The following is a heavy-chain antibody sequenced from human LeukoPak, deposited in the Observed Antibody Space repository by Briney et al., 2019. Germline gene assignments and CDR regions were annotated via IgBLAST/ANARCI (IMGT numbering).Heavy chain of an antibody. CDR1: GGSISSGDYY. D-gene: IGHD2-8*01. CDR3: ASQDCTNGVCGTDY. Sequence: PSETLSLTCTVSGGSISSGDYYWSWIRQPPGKGLEWIGYIYYSGSTYYNPSLKSRVTISVDTSKNQFSLKLSSVTAADTAVYYCASQDCTNGVCGTDYWGQGTLVTVSS. J-gene: IGHJ4*02. V-gene: IGHV4-30-4*01. CDR2: IYYSGST.